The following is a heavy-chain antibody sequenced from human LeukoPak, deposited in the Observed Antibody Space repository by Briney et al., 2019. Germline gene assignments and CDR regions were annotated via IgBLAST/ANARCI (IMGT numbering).Heavy chain of an antibody. J-gene: IGHJ6*02. CDR3: AREMDYYDSSGYYQHYYYYYGMDV. D-gene: IGHD3-22*01. V-gene: IGHV3-21*01. Sequence: GGSLRLSCAASGFTLSSYSMNCVRQAPGKGLGWVSSISSSSSYIYYADSVKGRFTISRDNAKNSLYLQMNSLRAEDTAVYYCAREMDYYDSSGYYQHYYYYYGMDVWGQGTTVTVSS. CDR2: ISSSSSYI. CDR1: GFTLSSYS.